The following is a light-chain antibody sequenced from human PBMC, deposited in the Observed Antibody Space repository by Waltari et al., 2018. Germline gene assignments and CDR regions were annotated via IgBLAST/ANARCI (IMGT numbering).Light chain of an antibody. CDR3: QHYNNWPPYS. Sequence: EIVMTQSPATLSVSPGERVTLSCRASQTVGSNLAWYQQKPGQAPRLLMYGASTRATGVPARFSGSGSGTEFTLTISSLQSEDFAVYYCQHYNNWPPYSFVQGTKLEIK. V-gene: IGKV3-15*01. CDR2: GAS. J-gene: IGKJ2*03. CDR1: QTVGSN.